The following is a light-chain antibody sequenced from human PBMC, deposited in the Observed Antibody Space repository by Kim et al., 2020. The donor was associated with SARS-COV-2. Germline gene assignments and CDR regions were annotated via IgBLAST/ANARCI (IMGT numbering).Light chain of an antibody. V-gene: IGLV3-21*04. CDR3: QVWDSSDDHRVV. Sequence: PGKTARVTCGGTSIGSKGVHWYQQKPGQAPVLVISYDSVRPSGIPGRFSGSNSGNTATVTISRVEAGDEADYYCQVWDSSDDHRVVFGGGTKLTVL. CDR1: SIGSKG. CDR2: YDS. J-gene: IGLJ2*01.